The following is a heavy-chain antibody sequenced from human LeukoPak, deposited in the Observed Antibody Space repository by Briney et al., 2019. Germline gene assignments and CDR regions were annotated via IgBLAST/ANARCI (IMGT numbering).Heavy chain of an antibody. V-gene: IGHV3-30*04. D-gene: IGHD1-26*01. CDR2: ISYDGSNK. CDR1: GFTFSSYA. Sequence: GGSLSLSCAASGFTFSSYAMHWVRQAPGKGLEWVAVISYDGSNKYYADSVKGRFTISRDNSKNTLYLQMNSLRAEDTAVYYCASPPYSGSYMLVYWGQGTLVTVSS. CDR3: ASPPYSGSYMLVY. J-gene: IGHJ4*02.